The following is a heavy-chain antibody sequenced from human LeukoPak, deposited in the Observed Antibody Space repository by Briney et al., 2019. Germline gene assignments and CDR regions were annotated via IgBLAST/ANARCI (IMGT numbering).Heavy chain of an antibody. V-gene: IGHV4-39*07. Sequence: SETLSLTCTVSGGSISSSSYYWGWIRQPPGKGLEWIGSIYYSGSTYYNPSLKSRVTISVDTSKNQFSLKLSSVTAADTAVYYCARGPGPGSGSYRFDYWGQGTLVTVSS. CDR1: GGSISSSSYY. CDR2: IYYSGST. J-gene: IGHJ4*02. CDR3: ARGPGPGSGSYRFDY. D-gene: IGHD3-10*01.